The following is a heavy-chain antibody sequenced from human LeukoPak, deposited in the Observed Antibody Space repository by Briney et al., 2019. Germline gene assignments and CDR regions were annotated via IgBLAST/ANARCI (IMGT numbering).Heavy chain of an antibody. J-gene: IGHJ4*02. Sequence: GGSLRLSCAASGFTFSSYAMSWVRQAPGKGLEWVSAISGSGSSTYYADSAKGRFTISRDNSKNTLYLQMNSLRAEDTAVYYCAKRDDYGDYAGSSGIDYWGQGTLVTVSS. D-gene: IGHD4-17*01. V-gene: IGHV3-23*01. CDR2: ISGSGSST. CDR1: GFTFSSYA. CDR3: AKRDDYGDYAGSSGIDY.